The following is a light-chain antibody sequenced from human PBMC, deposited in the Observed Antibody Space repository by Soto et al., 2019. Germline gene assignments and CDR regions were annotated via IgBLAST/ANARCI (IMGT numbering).Light chain of an antibody. CDR3: SSYTTSNTLVV. J-gene: IGLJ3*02. CDR2: EVN. V-gene: IGLV2-14*01. CDR1: SSDVGTYNY. Sequence: QSVLTQPASVSGSPGQSITISCTGTSSDVGTYNYVSWYQQYPGKAPKLIIYEVNNRPSGVSGRFSGSKSGNTASLTISGLQAEDEAEYYCSSYTTSNTLVVFGGGTKLTVL.